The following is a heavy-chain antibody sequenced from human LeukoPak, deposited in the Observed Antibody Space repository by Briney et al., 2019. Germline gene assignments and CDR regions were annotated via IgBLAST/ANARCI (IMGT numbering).Heavy chain of an antibody. J-gene: IGHJ3*02. Sequence: SETLSLTCSVSGGSISKYYWSWIRQPPGKGLEWIGYIYHSGSTNYNPSLNSRVTISVDTSRNQFSLKLSSVTAADAAVYYCARWGTDIVVVVAAPEYAFDIWGQGTMVTVSS. D-gene: IGHD2-15*01. V-gene: IGHV4-59*12. CDR1: GGSISKYY. CDR3: ARWGTDIVVVVAAPEYAFDI. CDR2: IYHSGST.